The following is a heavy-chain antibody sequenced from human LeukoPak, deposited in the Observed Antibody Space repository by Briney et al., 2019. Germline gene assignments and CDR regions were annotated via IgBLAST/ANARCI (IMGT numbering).Heavy chain of an antibody. CDR1: GGSISSGYYY. J-gene: IGHJ4*02. D-gene: IGHD6-6*01. Sequence: SETLSLTCTVSGGSISSGYYYWSWLRQPPGKGLEYIGYIYYGGTYYNPSLKSRVTISVDTSKNQFSLKLSSVTAADTAVYYCARGTWSSSIDYWGQGTLVTVSS. V-gene: IGHV4-30-4*01. CDR2: IYYGGT. CDR3: ARGTWSSSIDY.